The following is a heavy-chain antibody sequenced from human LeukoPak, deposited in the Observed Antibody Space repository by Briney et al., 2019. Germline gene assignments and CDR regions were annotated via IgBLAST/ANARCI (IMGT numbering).Heavy chain of an antibody. J-gene: IGHJ4*02. V-gene: IGHV3-53*01. CDR2: IFSGGST. CDR3: AKAAERYYFDY. Sequence: GSLRLSCAASGFSVSFNYMTWVRQAPGKGLEWVSVIFSGGSTYYADSVKGRFTISRDNSKNTLYLQMNSLRAEDTAVYYCAKAAERYYFDYWGQGTLVTVSS. CDR1: GFSVSFNY.